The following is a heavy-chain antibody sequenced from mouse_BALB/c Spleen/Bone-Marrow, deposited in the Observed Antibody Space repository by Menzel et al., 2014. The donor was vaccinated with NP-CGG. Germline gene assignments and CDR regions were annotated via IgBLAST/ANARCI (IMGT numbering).Heavy chain of an antibody. Sequence: QVQLQQSGAELVKPGASVKLSCKASGYTFTSYWMHWVKPRPGQGLEWIGEIDPSDSYTNYNQKFKGKATLTVDKSSSTAYMQLSSPTSEDSAVYYCARGGNGYDGYLYFDVWGAGTTVTVSS. J-gene: IGHJ1*01. CDR2: IDPSDSYT. V-gene: IGHV1-69*02. CDR1: GYTFTSYW. CDR3: ARGGNGYDGYLYFDV. D-gene: IGHD2-2*01.